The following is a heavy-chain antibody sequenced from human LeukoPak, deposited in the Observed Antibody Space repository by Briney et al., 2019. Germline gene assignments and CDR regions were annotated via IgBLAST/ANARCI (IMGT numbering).Heavy chain of an antibody. CDR3: ARVDCSSTSCYAHGNWFDP. J-gene: IGHJ5*02. CDR2: IYPGDSDT. D-gene: IGHD2-2*01. CDR1: GYSFTSYW. V-gene: IGHV5-51*01. Sequence: GGSLKISCKGSGYSFTSYWIGWVRQMPGKGLEWMGIIYPGDSDTRYSPSFQGQVTISADKSISTAYLQWSSLKASDTAMYYCARVDCSSTSCYAHGNWFDPWGQGTLVTVSS.